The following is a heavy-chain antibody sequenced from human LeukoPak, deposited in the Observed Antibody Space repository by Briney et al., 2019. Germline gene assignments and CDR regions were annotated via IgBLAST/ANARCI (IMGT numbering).Heavy chain of an antibody. CDR1: GFTFSSYA. D-gene: IGHD3-22*01. CDR2: ISGSGGST. Sequence: PGGSLRLSCAASGFTFSSYAMSWVRQAPGKGLEWVSAISGSGGSTYYADSVKGRFTISRDNSKNTLYLQMNSLKTEDTAVYYCTRARASSGYYAYWGQGTLVTVSS. V-gene: IGHV3-23*01. J-gene: IGHJ4*02. CDR3: TRARASSGYYAY.